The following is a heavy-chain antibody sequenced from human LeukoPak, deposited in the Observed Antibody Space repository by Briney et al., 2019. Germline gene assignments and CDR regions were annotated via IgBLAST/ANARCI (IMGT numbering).Heavy chain of an antibody. CDR1: GFTFSSYA. J-gene: IGHJ6*02. CDR3: ANNEGQLAFHGMDV. CDR2: ISDSVSRT. Sequence: GGSLRLSCAASGFTFSSYAMSWVRQAPGKGLEWVSTISDSVSRTYYADSVKCRFTISRDNSKNTVYLQMNSLRAEDTAVYYCANNEGQLAFHGMDVWGQGTTVTVSS. D-gene: IGHD6-13*01. V-gene: IGHV3-23*01.